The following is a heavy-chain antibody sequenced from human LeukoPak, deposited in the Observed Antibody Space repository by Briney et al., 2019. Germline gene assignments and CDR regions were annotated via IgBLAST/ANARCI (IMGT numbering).Heavy chain of an antibody. Sequence: GGSLRLSCAASGFTFNTHGMHWVRQAPGKGLEWLAAIWFDGSVKHYSDAVKGRFTISRDNSLNTLYLQMDSLRVEDTAIYYCAKDTAIQFLEPAFWGQGTLVTVSS. CDR1: GFTFNTHG. J-gene: IGHJ4*02. CDR2: IWFDGSVK. V-gene: IGHV3-33*06. CDR3: AKDTAIQFLEPAF. D-gene: IGHD3-3*01.